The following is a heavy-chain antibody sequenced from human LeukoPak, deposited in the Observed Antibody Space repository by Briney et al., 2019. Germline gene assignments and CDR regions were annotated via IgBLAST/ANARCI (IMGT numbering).Heavy chain of an antibody. Sequence: PGGSLRLSCAASGFTFSNYAMSWVRQAPGKGLEWVSIIGGSGGSTYYADSVKGRFTISRDNSKNTLYLQMNNLRAEDTAVYYCAKGRDIGMFETIDYWGQGTLVTVSS. CDR2: IGGSGGST. V-gene: IGHV3-23*01. J-gene: IGHJ4*02. D-gene: IGHD5-12*01. CDR1: GFTFSNYA. CDR3: AKGRDIGMFETIDY.